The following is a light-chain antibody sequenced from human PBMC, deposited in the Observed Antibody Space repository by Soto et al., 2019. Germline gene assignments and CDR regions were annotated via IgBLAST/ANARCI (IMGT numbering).Light chain of an antibody. V-gene: IGKV3-15*01. Sequence: EIVLTQSPGILYLSPGHRATLSCRASQSVSSNLAWYQQKPGQAPRLLIYGASTRATGIPARFSGSGSGTEFTLTISSLQSEDFAVYYCRQYNNWPWTFGQGTKVDIK. CDR3: RQYNNWPWT. CDR2: GAS. J-gene: IGKJ1*01. CDR1: QSVSSN.